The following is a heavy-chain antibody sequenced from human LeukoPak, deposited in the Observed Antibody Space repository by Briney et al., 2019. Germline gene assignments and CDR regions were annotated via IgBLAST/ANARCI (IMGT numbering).Heavy chain of an antibody. D-gene: IGHD6-13*01. CDR1: GGTFSSYA. CDR3: ARGGEAAAAAFDP. J-gene: IGHJ5*02. V-gene: IGHV1-69*06. Sequence: VASVKVSCKASGGTFSSYAISWVRQAPGQGLEWMGGIIPIFGTANYAQKFQGRVTITADKSTSTAYMELCSLRSEDTAVYYCARGGEAAAAAFDPWGQGTLVTVSS. CDR2: IIPIFGTA.